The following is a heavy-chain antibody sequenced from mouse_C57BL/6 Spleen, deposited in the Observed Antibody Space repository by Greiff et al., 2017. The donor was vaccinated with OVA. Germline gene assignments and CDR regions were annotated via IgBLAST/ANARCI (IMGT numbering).Heavy chain of an antibody. D-gene: IGHD2-3*01. CDR1: GFTFSSYA. J-gene: IGHJ3*01. Sequence: DVKLVESGGGLVKPGGSLKLSCAASGFTFSSYAMSWVRQTPEKRLEWVATISDGGSYTYYPDNVKGRFTISRDNAKNNLYLQMSHLKSEDTAMYYCARDEEGYDPPWFAYWGQGTLVTVSA. CDR2: ISDGGSYT. CDR3: ARDEEGYDPPWFAY. V-gene: IGHV5-4*01.